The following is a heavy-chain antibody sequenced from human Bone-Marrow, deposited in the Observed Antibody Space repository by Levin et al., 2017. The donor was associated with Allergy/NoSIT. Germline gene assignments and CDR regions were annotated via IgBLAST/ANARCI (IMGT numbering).Heavy chain of an antibody. V-gene: IGHV4-59*01. D-gene: IGHD3-10*01. CDR3: ARGRRLAMLRGGGIYYAMDV. CDR2: MYDSGST. CDR1: GDSLSGYY. J-gene: IGHJ6*02. Sequence: NTSETLSLTCTVSGDSLSGYYWTWIRQSPGKGLEWIGYMYDSGSTNNNPSLKSRVTISADTSKNQFSLRLSSVTAADTAIYYCARGRRLAMLRGGGIYYAMDVWGQGTTVTVSS.